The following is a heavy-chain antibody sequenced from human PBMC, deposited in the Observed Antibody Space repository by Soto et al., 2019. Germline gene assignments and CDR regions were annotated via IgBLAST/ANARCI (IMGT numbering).Heavy chain of an antibody. CDR3: ATDMRAARRAPGTFYSGMDV. Sequence: GASVKVSCKVSGYTLTELSMHWVRQAPGKGLEWMGGFDPEDGETIYAQKFQGRVTMTEDTSTDTAYMELSSLRSEDTAVYYCATDMRAARRAPGTFYSGMDVWGQGTTVTVSS. CDR1: GYTLTELS. CDR2: FDPEDGET. D-gene: IGHD6-6*01. V-gene: IGHV1-24*01. J-gene: IGHJ6*02.